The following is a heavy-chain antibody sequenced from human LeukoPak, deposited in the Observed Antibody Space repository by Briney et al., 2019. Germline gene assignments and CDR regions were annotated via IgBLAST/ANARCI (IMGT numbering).Heavy chain of an antibody. CDR1: GGSISSYY. J-gene: IGHJ5*02. V-gene: IGHV4-59*01. CDR3: ARERDYNDSSGYALGWFDP. CDR2: IYYSGST. D-gene: IGHD3-22*01. Sequence: SETLSLTCTVSGGSISSYYWSWIRQPPGKGLEWIGYIYYSGSTNYNPSLKSRVTISVDTSKNQFSLKLSSVTAADTAVYYCARERDYNDSSGYALGWFDPWGQGTLVTVSS.